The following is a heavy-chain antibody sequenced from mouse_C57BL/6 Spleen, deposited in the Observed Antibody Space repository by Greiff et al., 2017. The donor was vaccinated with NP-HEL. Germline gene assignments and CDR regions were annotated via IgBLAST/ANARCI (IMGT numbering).Heavy chain of an antibody. CDR1: GYTFTSYW. CDR3: ARDSNYDY. D-gene: IGHD2-5*01. CDR2: IDPSDSDT. V-gene: IGHV1-52*01. J-gene: IGHJ2*01. Sequence: QVQLQQPGAELVRPGSSVKLSCKASGYTFTSYWMHWVKQRPIQGLEWIGNIDPSDSDTHYNQKFKDKATLTVDKSSSTAYMQLSSLTSEDSAVYYCARDSNYDYWGQGTPLTVSS.